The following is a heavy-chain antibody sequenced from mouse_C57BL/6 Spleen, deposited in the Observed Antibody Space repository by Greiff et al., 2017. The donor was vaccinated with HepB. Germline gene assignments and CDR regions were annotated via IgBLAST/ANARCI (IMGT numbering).Heavy chain of an antibody. D-gene: IGHD1-1*01. CDR2: IDPSDSET. CDR3: ANYGSSPWFAY. Sequence: QVQLQQPGAELVRPGSSVKLSCKASGYTFTSYWMHWVKQRPIQGLEWIGNIDPSDSETHYNQKFKDKATLTVDKSSSTAYMQLSSLTSEDSAVYYCANYGSSPWFAYWGQGTLVTVSA. V-gene: IGHV1-52*01. J-gene: IGHJ3*01. CDR1: GYTFTSYW.